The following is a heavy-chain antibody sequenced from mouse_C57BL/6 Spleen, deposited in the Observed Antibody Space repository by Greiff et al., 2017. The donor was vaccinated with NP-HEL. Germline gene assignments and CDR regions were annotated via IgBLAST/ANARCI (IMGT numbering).Heavy chain of an antibody. V-gene: IGHV14-1*01. Sequence: VQLQQSGAELVRPGASVKLSCTASGFNIKDYYMHWVKQRPEQGLEWIGRIDPEDGDTEYAPKFQGKATMTADTSSNTAYLQLSCLTSEDTAVYYCTTNGYYEEWFAYWGQGTLVTVSA. D-gene: IGHD2-3*01. CDR3: TTNGYYEEWFAY. CDR1: GFNIKDYY. J-gene: IGHJ3*01. CDR2: IDPEDGDT.